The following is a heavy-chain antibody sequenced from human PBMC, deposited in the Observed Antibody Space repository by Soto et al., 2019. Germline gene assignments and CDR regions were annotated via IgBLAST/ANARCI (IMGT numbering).Heavy chain of an antibody. Sequence: GASVKVSCKASGGTFSSYTISWVRQAPGQGLEWMGRFIPILGIANYAQKFQGRVTITADKSTSTAYMELSSLRSEDTAVYYCARGAPRDPKRYYYYYMDVWGKGTTVTVSS. CDR2: FIPILGIA. CDR3: ARGAPRDPKRYYYYYMDV. D-gene: IGHD2-21*02. J-gene: IGHJ6*03. V-gene: IGHV1-69*02. CDR1: GGTFSSYT.